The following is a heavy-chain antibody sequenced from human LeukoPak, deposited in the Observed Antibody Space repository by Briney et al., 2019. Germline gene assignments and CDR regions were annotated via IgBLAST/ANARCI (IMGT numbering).Heavy chain of an antibody. CDR3: ARDYGVAGLFDP. CDR2: IKEDGSEK. Sequence: ETLSLTCAVYGGSFSGYYWSWIRQPPGKGLEWVANIKEDGSEKYYVDSVKGRFTISRDNAKNSLYLQMNSLRAEDTAVYYCARDYGVAGLFDPWGQGTLVTVSS. CDR1: GGSFSGYY. V-gene: IGHV3-7*01. D-gene: IGHD6-19*01. J-gene: IGHJ5*02.